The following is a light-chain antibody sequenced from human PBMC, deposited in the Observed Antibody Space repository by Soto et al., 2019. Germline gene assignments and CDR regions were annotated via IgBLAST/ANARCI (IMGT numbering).Light chain of an antibody. CDR2: DVS. CDR1: SSDVGGYNY. Sequence: QSALTQPRSVSGSPGQSVTISCTGTSSDVGGYNYVSWYQQHPGKVPKLMIYDVSQRPSGVPDRFSGSKSGNTASLTISGLQADDEANYYCCSYAGSYTVVFGGGTKLTVL. J-gene: IGLJ2*01. CDR3: CSYAGSYTVV. V-gene: IGLV2-11*01.